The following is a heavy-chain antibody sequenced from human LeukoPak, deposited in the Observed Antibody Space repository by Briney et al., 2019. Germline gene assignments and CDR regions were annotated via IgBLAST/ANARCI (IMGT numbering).Heavy chain of an antibody. CDR3: ARGGLSGGFDI. J-gene: IGHJ3*02. Sequence: PSETLSLTCTVSGDSISTNYWTWIRQPPGKGLEYIGDIYSSGSTNYTPSLKSRVTISVDTSKNQVSLKLSSVTAADTAVCYCARGGLSGGFDIWGQGTMVIVSA. V-gene: IGHV4-59*01. CDR1: GDSISTNY. CDR2: IYSSGST. D-gene: IGHD2-15*01.